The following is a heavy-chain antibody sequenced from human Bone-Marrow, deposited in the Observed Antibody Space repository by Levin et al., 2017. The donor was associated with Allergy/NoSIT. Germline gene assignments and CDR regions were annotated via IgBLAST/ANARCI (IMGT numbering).Heavy chain of an antibody. CDR3: ARDPSYYDILTGPRGWFDP. CDR1: GGSISSSSYY. J-gene: IGHJ5*02. CDR2: IYYSGST. Sequence: SETLSLTCTVSGGSISSSSYYWGWIRQPPGKGLEWIGGIYYSGSTYYNPSLKSRVTISVDTSKNQFSLKLSSVTAADTAVYYCARDPSYYDILTGPRGWFDPWGQGTLVTVSS. D-gene: IGHD3-9*01. V-gene: IGHV4-39*07.